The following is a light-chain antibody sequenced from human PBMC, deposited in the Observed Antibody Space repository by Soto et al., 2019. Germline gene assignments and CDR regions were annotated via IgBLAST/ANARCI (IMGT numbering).Light chain of an antibody. V-gene: IGKV3-11*01. CDR3: QQRTNWPPT. Sequence: EIVLTQSPATLSLSPGERATLSCRASQSVSNSLAWFQQKPGQAPRLLIYDASDRATGIPARFSGSGSGTDFTLPISSLEPEDFAVYYCQQRTNWPPTFGQGTKVEIK. J-gene: IGKJ1*01. CDR1: QSVSNS. CDR2: DAS.